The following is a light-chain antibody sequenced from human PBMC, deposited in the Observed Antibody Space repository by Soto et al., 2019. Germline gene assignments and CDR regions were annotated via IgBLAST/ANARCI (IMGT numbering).Light chain of an antibody. Sequence: EIVLTQSPGTLSLSPGKRSNLSCRXPQSISSSYLAWYQQRPGQAPRLLIYNASNRAPGIPARFSGTGSGTDFTLTITSLEPEDFAFYYCQQRTNWPRFTFGPGTKVDIK. CDR1: QSISSSY. J-gene: IGKJ3*01. V-gene: IGKV3D-20*02. CDR2: NAS. CDR3: QQRTNWPRFT.